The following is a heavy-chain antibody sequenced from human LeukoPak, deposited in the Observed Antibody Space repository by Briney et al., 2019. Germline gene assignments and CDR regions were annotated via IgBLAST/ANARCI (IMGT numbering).Heavy chain of an antibody. D-gene: IGHD2-8*01. CDR1: GYTFTSYG. Sequence: GASVKVSCKASGYTFTSYGISWVRQAPGQGLEWMGWISADNGNTNYAQKFQGRVTMTTDTSTSTAYMELRSLRSDDTAVYYCAREEYCTNGVCYTHAFDIWGQGTMVTVSS. J-gene: IGHJ3*02. CDR3: AREEYCTNGVCYTHAFDI. CDR2: ISADNGNT. V-gene: IGHV1-18*01.